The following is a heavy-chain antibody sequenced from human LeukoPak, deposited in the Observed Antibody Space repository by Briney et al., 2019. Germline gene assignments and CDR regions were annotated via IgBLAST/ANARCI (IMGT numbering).Heavy chain of an antibody. J-gene: IGHJ4*02. D-gene: IGHD2-2*01. CDR1: GGSISSGDYY. CDR3: ARDSGVPAALAL. Sequence: SETLSLTCTVSGGSISSGDYYWSWIRQPPGTGLEWIGYIYYSGSTYYNPSLKSRVTISVDTSKNQFSLRLSSVTAADTAVYYCARDSGVPAALALWGQGTLVTVSS. CDR2: IYYSGST. V-gene: IGHV4-30-4*08.